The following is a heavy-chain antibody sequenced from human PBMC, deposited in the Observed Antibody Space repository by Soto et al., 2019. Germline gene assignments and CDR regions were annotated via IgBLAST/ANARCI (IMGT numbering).Heavy chain of an antibody. CDR2: ISGNGGST. J-gene: IGHJ4*02. D-gene: IGHD6-6*01. V-gene: IGHV3-23*01. CDR1: GFTFSSYA. Sequence: GGSLRLSCAASGFTFSSYAMSWVRQAPGRGLEWVSIISGNGGSTYYAASVKGRFTISRDNTKNTLYLQMDSLTGEDTAVYYCAKGSEFSNSYTLDFDFWGQGALVTVSS. CDR3: AKGSEFSNSYTLDFDF.